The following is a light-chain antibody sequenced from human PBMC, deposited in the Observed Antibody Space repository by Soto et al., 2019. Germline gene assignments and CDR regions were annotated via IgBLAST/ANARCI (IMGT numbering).Light chain of an antibody. V-gene: IGKV1-39*01. CDR1: QSIRIY. CDR3: QQSYSTLGT. Sequence: DIQMTQSPSSLSASVGDRVTITCRASQSIRIYLTWYQQKPGKAPKLLIYTASSLQSGVPSRFSGSGSGTDFNLTISSLQPADFATYYCQQSYSTLGTFGQGTKVEIK. J-gene: IGKJ2*01. CDR2: TAS.